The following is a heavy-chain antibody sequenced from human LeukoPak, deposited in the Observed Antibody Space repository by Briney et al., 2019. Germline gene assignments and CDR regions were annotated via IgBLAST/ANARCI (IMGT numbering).Heavy chain of an antibody. Sequence: PSETLSLTCTVSGGSISSYYWSWIRQPPGKRLEWIGYIYYSGSTNYNPSLKSRVTISVDTSKNQFSLKLSSVTAADTAVYYCASAFYGSGSYSFDYWGQGTLVTVSS. V-gene: IGHV4-59*01. CDR3: ASAFYGSGSYSFDY. J-gene: IGHJ4*02. CDR1: GGSISSYY. CDR2: IYYSGST. D-gene: IGHD3-10*01.